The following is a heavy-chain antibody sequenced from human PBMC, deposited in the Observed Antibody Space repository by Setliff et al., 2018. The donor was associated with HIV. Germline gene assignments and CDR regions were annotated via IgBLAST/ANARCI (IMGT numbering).Heavy chain of an antibody. CDR2: ISSSGSTV. V-gene: IGHV3-48*04. CDR3: AILDVDTTMVIYYGMDV. Sequence: GGSLRLSCAASGFTFVNVWMNWVRQAPGKGLEWVSYISSSGSTVYYADSAKGRFTISRDNAKNSLYLQMNSLSAEDTAVYYCAILDVDTTMVIYYGMDVGGQGTTVTVSS. D-gene: IGHD5-18*01. CDR1: GFTFVNVW. J-gene: IGHJ6*02.